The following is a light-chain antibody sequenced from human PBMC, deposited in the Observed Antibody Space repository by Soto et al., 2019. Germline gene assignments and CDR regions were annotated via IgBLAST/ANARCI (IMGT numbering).Light chain of an antibody. CDR1: SSNIVAGYD. J-gene: IGLJ1*01. Sequence: QSVLTQPPSVSGAPGQRVTISCTGSSSNIVAGYDVHWYQQLPGTAPKLLIYGNTNRPSGVPDRFSGSKSGTSASLAITGLQAEDEADYYCQSYDSSLSGCYVFGTGTKLTVL. CDR2: GNT. V-gene: IGLV1-40*01. CDR3: QSYDSSLSGCYV.